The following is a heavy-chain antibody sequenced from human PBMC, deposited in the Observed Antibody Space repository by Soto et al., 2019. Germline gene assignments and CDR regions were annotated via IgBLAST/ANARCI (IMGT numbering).Heavy chain of an antibody. J-gene: IGHJ4*02. CDR3: GRFCIRTSGYAVFDY. CDR1: GFTFSSYA. V-gene: IGHV3-30-3*01. CDR2: ISYDGSNK. D-gene: IGHD2-2*01. Sequence: QVQLVESGGGVVQPGRSLRLSCAASGFTFSSYAMHWVRQAPGKGLEWVAVISYDGSNKYYADSVKGRFTISRDNSKNTLYLQMNILRAEDTAVYYCGRFCIRTSGYAVFDYWGQGTLVTVSS.